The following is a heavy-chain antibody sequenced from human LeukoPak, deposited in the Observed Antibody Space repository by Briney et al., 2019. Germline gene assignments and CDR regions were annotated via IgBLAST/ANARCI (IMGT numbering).Heavy chain of an antibody. CDR3: ARGGLDTTKPNDY. V-gene: IGHV3-23*01. CDR2: ISGSGATT. Sequence: GGSLRLSCAASGFTFYNYPMNWVRRAPGRGLEWVSVISGSGATTYYADSVKGRFTISRDNAKNSLYLQMNSLRAEDTAVYYCARGGLDTTKPNDYWGQGTLVTVSS. J-gene: IGHJ4*02. CDR1: GFTFYNYP. D-gene: IGHD1-1*01.